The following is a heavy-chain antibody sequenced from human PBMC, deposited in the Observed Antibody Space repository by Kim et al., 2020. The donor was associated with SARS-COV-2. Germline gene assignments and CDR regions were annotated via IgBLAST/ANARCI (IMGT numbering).Heavy chain of an antibody. D-gene: IGHD3-10*01. CDR2: VSYSGSP. CDR3: ASHGDVFGSGWFDP. Sequence: SETLSLTCTVSGGSISPYHWTWIRQPPGKGLEWIGYVSYSGSPNYNPSLKSRVTISIDTSRNQFSLKLSSVTAADTAVYFCASHGDVFGSGWFDPWGQGTLVTVSS. V-gene: IGHV4-59*08. J-gene: IGHJ5*02. CDR1: GGSISPYH.